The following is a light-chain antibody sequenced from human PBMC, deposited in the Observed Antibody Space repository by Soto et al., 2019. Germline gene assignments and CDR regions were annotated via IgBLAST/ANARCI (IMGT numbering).Light chain of an antibody. CDR1: SSDVGGYNY. V-gene: IGLV2-14*01. CDR2: DVS. Sequence: QSVLTQPASVSGSPGQSITISCTGTSSDVGGYNYVSWYQQHPGKAPKLMIYDVSNRPSGVSNRFSGSKSGNTASLTISGFEAEDEADYCCSSYTSSSWDVFGTGTKVT. CDR3: SSYTSSSWDV. J-gene: IGLJ1*01.